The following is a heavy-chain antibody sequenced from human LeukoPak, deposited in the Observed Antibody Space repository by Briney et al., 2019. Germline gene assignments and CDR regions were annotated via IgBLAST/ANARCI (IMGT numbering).Heavy chain of an antibody. V-gene: IGHV5-51*01. J-gene: IGHJ6*03. CDR2: IYPGHSDT. D-gene: IGHD2-2*01. Sequence: GESLKISCKGSGYSFTDYWIAWVRQKPGKGLEWMGIIYPGHSDTRYSPSFQGQVTISADKSISTAYLQWSSLKASDTAMYYCARQRCSSPSCLDHYYYNYMDVWGKGTTVTVSS. CDR3: ARQRCSSPSCLDHYYYNYMDV. CDR1: GYSFTDYW.